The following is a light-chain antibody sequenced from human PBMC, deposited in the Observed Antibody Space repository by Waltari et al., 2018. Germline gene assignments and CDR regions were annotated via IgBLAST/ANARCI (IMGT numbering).Light chain of an antibody. J-gene: IGKJ1*01. V-gene: IGKV3-20*01. CDR1: QSVSSSY. Sequence: EIVLTQSPGTLSLSPGERATLSCRASQSVSSSYLAWYQQKPGQAPRVLIHGASNRATVIPDMFSGSVSVTDFTLTISRLEPEDFAVYYCQQYGSSPWTFGQGTKVEIK. CDR3: QQYGSSPWT. CDR2: GAS.